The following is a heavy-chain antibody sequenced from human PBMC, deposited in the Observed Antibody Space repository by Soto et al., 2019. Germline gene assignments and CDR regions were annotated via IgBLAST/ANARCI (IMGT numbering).Heavy chain of an antibody. CDR3: ASPMGTRLGPADAFDI. V-gene: IGHV1-69*02. D-gene: IGHD7-27*01. J-gene: IGHJ3*02. CDR2: IIPILGIA. Sequence: QVQLVQSGAEVKKPGSSVKVSCKASGGTFSSYTISWVRQAPGQGLEWMGRIIPILGIANYTQKFQGRVTITADKSTSTAYMELSSLRSEDTAVYYCASPMGTRLGPADAFDIWGQGTMVTVSS. CDR1: GGTFSSYT.